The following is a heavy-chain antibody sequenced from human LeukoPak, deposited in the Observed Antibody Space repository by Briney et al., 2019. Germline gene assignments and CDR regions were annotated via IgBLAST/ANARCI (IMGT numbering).Heavy chain of an antibody. CDR3: APLQGSGWYYFDY. CDR1: GFTFSSYA. J-gene: IGHJ4*02. CDR2: ISGSGGST. V-gene: IGHV3-23*01. Sequence: GGSLRLSCAASGFTFSSYAMSWVRQAPGKGLEWVSAISGSGGSTYYADSVKGRFTISRDNSKNTLYLQMNSLRAEDTAVYYCAPLQGSGWYYFDYWGQGTLVTVSS. D-gene: IGHD6-19*01.